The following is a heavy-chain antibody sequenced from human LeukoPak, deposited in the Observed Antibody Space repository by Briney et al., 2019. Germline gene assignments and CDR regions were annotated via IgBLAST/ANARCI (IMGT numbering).Heavy chain of an antibody. D-gene: IGHD3-22*01. Sequence: PGGSLRLSCAASGFTFSSYSMNWVRQAPGKGLEWVSYISSSSSTIYYADSVKGRFTISRDNAKNSLYLQMNSLRAEDTAVYYCARDDYYYDSSGYQDYWGQGTLVTVSS. CDR2: ISSSSSTI. J-gene: IGHJ4*02. V-gene: IGHV3-48*01. CDR1: GFTFSSYS. CDR3: ARDDYYYDSSGYQDY.